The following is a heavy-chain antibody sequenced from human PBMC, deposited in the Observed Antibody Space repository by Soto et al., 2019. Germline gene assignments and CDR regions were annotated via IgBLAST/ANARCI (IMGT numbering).Heavy chain of an antibody. J-gene: IGHJ6*02. CDR1: GFTFSTYW. D-gene: IGHD3-3*01. CDR2: INGDGSRT. V-gene: IGHV3-74*01. CDR3: ARVTIFGVATDELYDYYGMDA. Sequence: PGGSLRLSCAASGFTFSTYWMHWVRQAPGKGLEWVSRINGDGSRTNYADSVKGRFTISRDNAKNTLYLQMNSLRAEDTAVYYCARVTIFGVATDELYDYYGMDAWCQGTTVTVSS.